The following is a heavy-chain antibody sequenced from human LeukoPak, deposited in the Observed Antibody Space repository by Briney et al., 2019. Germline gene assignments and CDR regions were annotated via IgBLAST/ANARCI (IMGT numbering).Heavy chain of an antibody. Sequence: SVKISCIDPGCTYSIYTSTRLRQAPGQGLEWMGRIIPILGIANYAQKFQGRVTITADKSTSTAYMELSSLSSEATDVYVCETIVVVAAVNDWSAFWGQGILVTVSS. V-gene: IGHV1-69*02. D-gene: IGHD2-2*01. CDR1: GCTYSIYT. J-gene: IGHJ5*01. CDR2: IIPILGIA. CDR3: ETIVVVAAVNDWSAF.